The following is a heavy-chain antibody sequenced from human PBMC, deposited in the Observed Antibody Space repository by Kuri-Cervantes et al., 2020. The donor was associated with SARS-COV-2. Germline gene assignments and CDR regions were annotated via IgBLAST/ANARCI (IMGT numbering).Heavy chain of an antibody. CDR3: AQHGGNVLIPTGEFYSMDV. CDR1: GGSISTILYY. Sequence: SETLSLTCTVSGGSISTILYYRDWIRQPPGKGLEWIGRIHYSGSSHNNPSLNSRVTISVDTSKNDFSLMVTPVTAADTAVYNCAQHGGNVLIPTGEFYSMDVWGKGTTVTVSS. D-gene: IGHD2-8*01. J-gene: IGHJ6*03. CDR2: IHYSGSS. V-gene: IGHV4-39*02.